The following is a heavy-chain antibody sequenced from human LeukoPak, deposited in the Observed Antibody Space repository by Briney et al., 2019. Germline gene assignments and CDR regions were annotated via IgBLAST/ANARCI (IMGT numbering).Heavy chain of an antibody. D-gene: IGHD5-18*01. V-gene: IGHV3-30*04. CDR1: GGSISSSYS. Sequence: LSLTCTVSGGSISSSYSYWGWVRQAPGKGLEWVAVISYDGSNKFYADSVKGRFTISRDNSNNTLCLQMNSLRAEDTAVSYCARVGRGYSFKVYYFDYWGQGTLVTVSS. J-gene: IGHJ4*02. CDR2: ISYDGSNK. CDR3: ARVGRGYSFKVYYFDY.